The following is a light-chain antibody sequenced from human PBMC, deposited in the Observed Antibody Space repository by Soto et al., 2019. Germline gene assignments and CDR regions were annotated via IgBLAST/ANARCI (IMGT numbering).Light chain of an antibody. CDR1: QSVRSN. CDR3: QQYNNWPPFT. J-gene: IGKJ3*01. Sequence: EIVMTQSPATLSVSPGERATLSCRASQSVRSNLAWYQQKPGQAPRLLIYGASTRATGIPARFSGSGSWTEFTLTISSLQSEDFAVYYCQQYNNWPPFTFGPGTKVDIK. CDR2: GAS. V-gene: IGKV3-15*01.